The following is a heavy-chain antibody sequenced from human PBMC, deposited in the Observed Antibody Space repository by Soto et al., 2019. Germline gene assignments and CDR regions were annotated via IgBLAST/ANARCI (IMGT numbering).Heavy chain of an antibody. D-gene: IGHD6-6*01. CDR1: GYTFTSYY. Sequence: QVQLVQSGAEVKKPGASVKVSCKASGYTFTSYYMHCVRQAPGQGLEWMGIIHPSGGSPTYAQKFQGRVPLSTDTSTSTVYMELSSLRSEDTAVYYCARDSSSSAFDYWGQGTLVTVSS. V-gene: IGHV1-46*01. CDR2: IHPSGGSP. CDR3: ARDSSSSAFDY. J-gene: IGHJ4*02.